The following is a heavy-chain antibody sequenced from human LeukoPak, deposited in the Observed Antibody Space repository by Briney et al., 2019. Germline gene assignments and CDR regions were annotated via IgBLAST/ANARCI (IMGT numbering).Heavy chain of an antibody. V-gene: IGHV3-23*01. J-gene: IGHJ4*02. CDR3: AKDRRLAAFDY. Sequence: GGTLRLSCTASGFTFSSYGMNWVRQAPGRELEWVSGITGRGENIYYAGSVKGRFTISRDNSKNTLYLQMNSLRAEDTAVYYCAKDRRLAAFDYGGQGTLVTVSS. CDR2: ITGRGENI. D-gene: IGHD6-25*01. CDR1: GFTFSSYG.